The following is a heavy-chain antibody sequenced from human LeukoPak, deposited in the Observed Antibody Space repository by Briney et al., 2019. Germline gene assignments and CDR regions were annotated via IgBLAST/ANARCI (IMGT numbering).Heavy chain of an antibody. CDR3: ARAGCSSTSCYVGEIDY. CDR2: IILIFGTA. V-gene: IGHV1-69*06. CDR1: GGTFSSYA. Sequence: ASVKVSCKASGGTFSSYAISWVRQAPGQGLEWMGGIILIFGTANYAQKFQGRVTITADKSTSTAYMELSSLRSEDTAVYYCARAGCSSTSCYVGEIDYWGQGTLVTVSS. J-gene: IGHJ4*02. D-gene: IGHD2-2*01.